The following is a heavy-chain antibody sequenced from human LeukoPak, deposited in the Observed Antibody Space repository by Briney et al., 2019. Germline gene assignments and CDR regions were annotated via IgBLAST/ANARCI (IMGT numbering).Heavy chain of an antibody. CDR2: ISGSGDST. CDR3: AKGNRVAAAGYYYYGMDV. Sequence: GGSLRLSCAASGITFRSDVMSWVRQAPGKGLEWVSGISGSGDSTYCADSVEGRFTISRDNSKNTLYLQMNSLRAEDTAVYYCAKGNRVAAAGYYYYGMDVWGQGTTVTVSS. J-gene: IGHJ6*02. D-gene: IGHD6-13*01. CDR1: GITFRSDV. V-gene: IGHV3-23*01.